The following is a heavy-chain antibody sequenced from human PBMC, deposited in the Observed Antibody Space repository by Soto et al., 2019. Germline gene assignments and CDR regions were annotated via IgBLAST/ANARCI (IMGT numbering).Heavy chain of an antibody. CDR1: GGSISSSNW. Sequence: SETLSLTYAVSGGSISSSNWWSWVRQPPGKGLEWIGEIYHSGSTNYNPSLKSRVTISVDKSKNQFSLKLSSVTAADTAVYYCAREGFWSGPTDYWGQGTLVTVSS. D-gene: IGHD3-3*01. J-gene: IGHJ4*02. CDR2: IYHSGST. V-gene: IGHV4-4*02. CDR3: AREGFWSGPTDY.